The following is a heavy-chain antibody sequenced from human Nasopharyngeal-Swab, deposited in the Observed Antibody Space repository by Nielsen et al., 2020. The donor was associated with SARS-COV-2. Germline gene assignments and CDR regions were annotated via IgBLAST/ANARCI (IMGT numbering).Heavy chain of an antibody. D-gene: IGHD3-22*01. Sequence: ASVNVSCKASGYTFTSYGISWVRQAPGQGLEWMGWISAYNGNTNYEQKLQGRVTMTTDTSTSTAYMELRSLRSDDTAVYYCARDHHYYDSSGYYTYYYYGMDVWGQGTTVTVSS. V-gene: IGHV1-18*01. CDR3: ARDHHYYDSSGYYTYYYYGMDV. CDR1: GYTFTSYG. CDR2: ISAYNGNT. J-gene: IGHJ6*02.